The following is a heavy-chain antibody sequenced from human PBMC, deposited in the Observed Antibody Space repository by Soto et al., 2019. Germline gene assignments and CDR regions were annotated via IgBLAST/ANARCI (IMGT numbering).Heavy chain of an antibody. CDR2: ISYDGSNK. Sequence: PWGSLRLSCAASGFTFSSYAMHWVRQAPGKGLEWVAVISYDGSNKYYTDSVKGRFTISRDNSKNTLYLQMNSLRAEDTAVHYCARGPSSLTRFDYWGQGTLVTVSS. V-gene: IGHV3-30-3*01. D-gene: IGHD2-2*01. CDR1: GFTFSSYA. CDR3: ARGPSSLTRFDY. J-gene: IGHJ4*02.